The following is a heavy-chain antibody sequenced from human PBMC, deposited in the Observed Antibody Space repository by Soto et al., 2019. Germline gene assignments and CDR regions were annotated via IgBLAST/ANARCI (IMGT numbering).Heavy chain of an antibody. Sequence: GASVKVSCKASGGTFSSYAISWVRQAPGQGLEWMGGIIPIFGTANYAQKFQGRVTITADESTSTAYMELSSLRSEDTAVYYCASSPDYYDSSGYYPNNWFDPWGQGTLVTVSS. CDR3: ASSPDYYDSSGYYPNNWFDP. D-gene: IGHD3-22*01. V-gene: IGHV1-69*13. CDR1: GGTFSSYA. CDR2: IIPIFGTA. J-gene: IGHJ5*02.